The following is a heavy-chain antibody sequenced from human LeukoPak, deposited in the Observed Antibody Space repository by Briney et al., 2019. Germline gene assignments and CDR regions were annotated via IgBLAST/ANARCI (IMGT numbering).Heavy chain of an antibody. D-gene: IGHD2-15*01. V-gene: IGHV4-39*07. CDR1: GGSISNSYYY. J-gene: IGHJ4*01. CDR2: IYHSGST. CDR3: ARECGGSCYTDY. Sequence: KASETLSLTCTVSGGSISNSYYYWGWIRQPPGKGLEWIGSIYHSGSTYYNPSLKSRVTISVDTSKNQFSLKLSSVIAADTAVYYCARECGGSCYTDYWGQGTLVTVSS.